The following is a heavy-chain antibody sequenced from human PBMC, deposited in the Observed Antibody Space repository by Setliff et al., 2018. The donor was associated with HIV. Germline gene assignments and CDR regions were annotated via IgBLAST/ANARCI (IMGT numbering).Heavy chain of an antibody. V-gene: IGHV4-61*02. CDR2: IYTSGST. J-gene: IGHJ6*02. CDR1: GGSISSGSYY. Sequence: SETLSLTCTVSGGSISSGSYYWSWIRQPAGKGLEWIGRIYTSGSTNYNPSLKSRVTISIDTSKNQFSLNLRSVTAADTAVYYCARKLAPGHGMDVWGQGTTVTVSS. D-gene: IGHD3-3*02. CDR3: ARKLAPGHGMDV.